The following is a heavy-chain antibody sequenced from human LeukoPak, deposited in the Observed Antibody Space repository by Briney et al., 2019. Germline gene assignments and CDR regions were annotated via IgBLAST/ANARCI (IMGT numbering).Heavy chain of an antibody. J-gene: IGHJ4*02. D-gene: IGHD6-13*01. V-gene: IGHV3-23*01. CDR3: AKEAYSSSWYIDY. CDR1: GVTLSSYA. CDR2: ISSSGSGGNT. Sequence: GGSLRLSCAASGVTLSSYAMSWARQAPGKGLEWVSGISSSGSGGNTYYADSVKGRFTISRDNSKNTLYLQMNSLRAEDTAVYYCAKEAYSSSWYIDYWGQGTLVTVSS.